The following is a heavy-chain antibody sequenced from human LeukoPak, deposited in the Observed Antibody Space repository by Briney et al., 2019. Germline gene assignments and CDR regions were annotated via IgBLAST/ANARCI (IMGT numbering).Heavy chain of an antibody. CDR3: VYGATTFDY. CDR1: GFTVGGNY. V-gene: IGHV3-66*03. CDR2: IFGSGDRT. J-gene: IGHJ4*02. D-gene: IGHD4-17*01. Sequence: GGSLRLSCAASGFTVGGNYMSWVRQAPGKGLEWVSSIFGSGDRTYYTDSVKGRFTISRDNAKNTVYLQMNSLRAEDTAVYYCVYGATTFDYWGQGTLVTVSS.